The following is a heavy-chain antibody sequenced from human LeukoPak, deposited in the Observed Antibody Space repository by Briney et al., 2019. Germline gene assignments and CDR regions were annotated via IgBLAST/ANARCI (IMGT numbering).Heavy chain of an antibody. CDR2: ISNDGSNK. CDR1: GFTFSSYA. CDR3: ARSVLTQYSSTLPGSY. J-gene: IGHJ4*02. Sequence: GGSLRLSCAASGFTFSSYAMHWVRQAPGKGLEWVAVISNDGSNKYYADSVKGRFTISRDNSKNMLYLQMNSPRAEDTAVYYCARSVLTQYSSTLPGSYWGQGTLVTVSS. D-gene: IGHD6-13*01. V-gene: IGHV3-30-3*01.